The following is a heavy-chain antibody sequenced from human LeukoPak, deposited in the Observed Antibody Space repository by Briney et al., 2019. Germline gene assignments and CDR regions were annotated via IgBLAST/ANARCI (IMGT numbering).Heavy chain of an antibody. J-gene: IGHJ3*02. CDR2: IYYSGST. D-gene: IGHD5-12*01. CDR3: ARDTRSGYARGAFDI. V-gene: IGHV4-39*07. CDR1: GGSISSSSYY. Sequence: PSETLSLTCTVSGGSISSSSYYWGWIRQPPGKGLEWIGRIYYSGSTYYNPSLKSRVTISVDTSKNQFSLKLSSVTAADTAVYYCARDTRSGYARGAFDIWGQGTMVTVSS.